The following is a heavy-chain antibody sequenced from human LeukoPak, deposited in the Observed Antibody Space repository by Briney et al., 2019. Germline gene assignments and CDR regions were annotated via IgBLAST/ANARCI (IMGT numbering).Heavy chain of an antibody. J-gene: IGHJ4*02. V-gene: IGHV3-30*18. CDR3: AKRGSGYDYGSLDY. CDR2: ISYDERKK. Sequence: GGSLRLSCAASGFSFNAYDMHWVRQAPGKGLEWVAVISYDERKKHYADSVKGRFTISRDNSKNTLFLQMDSLRVEDSAVYFCAKRGSGYDYGSLDYWGQGSLVTVSS. CDR1: GFSFNAYD. D-gene: IGHD5-12*01.